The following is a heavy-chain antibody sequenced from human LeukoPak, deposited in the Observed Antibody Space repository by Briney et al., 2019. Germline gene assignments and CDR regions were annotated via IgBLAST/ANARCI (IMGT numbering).Heavy chain of an antibody. V-gene: IGHV4-34*01. D-gene: IGHD2-21*02. CDR3: ARGPVRDDGLTGISYYFGLDV. CDR1: GGSFTDYY. Sequence: SQTLSLTCAVYGGSFTDYYWSWIRHLPGKELEWIGEIHHRAGANYNPSLWGRVTISADTSKNQFSLHLTSVTAADTATFYCARGPVRDDGLTGISYYFGLDVWGHGTTVTVFS. J-gene: IGHJ6*02. CDR2: IHHRAGA.